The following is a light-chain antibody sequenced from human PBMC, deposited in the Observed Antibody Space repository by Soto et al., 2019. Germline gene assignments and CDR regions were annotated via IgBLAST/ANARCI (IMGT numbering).Light chain of an antibody. J-gene: IGLJ1*01. CDR3: SSSRTSGLG. Sequence: QSALTQPASVSGSPGQSITISCTGTSSDFGSYNYVSWYQQHPGKAPKRIIFDVTNRPSRVSNRFSGSSSANTASLTISGLLAEDEADYYGSSSRTSGLGFGGGTKGTVL. CDR1: SSDFGSYNY. CDR2: DVT. V-gene: IGLV2-14*03.